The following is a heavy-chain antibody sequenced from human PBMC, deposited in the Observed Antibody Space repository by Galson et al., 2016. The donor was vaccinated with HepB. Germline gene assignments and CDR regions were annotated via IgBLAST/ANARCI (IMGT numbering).Heavy chain of an antibody. J-gene: IGHJ6*02. CDR3: VREDYGDDPVYYYYYGRDV. D-gene: IGHD4-17*01. Sequence: SLRLSCAASGFPFSRYWMHWVRQAPGQGLVWVSRRNSAGSSTNYADSVRGRFSISRDNAKNTLYLQMNSLRAEDTAPYYCVREDYGDDPVYYYYYGRDVWGQGTAVSVSS. CDR1: GFPFSRYW. CDR2: RNSAGSST. V-gene: IGHV3-74*01.